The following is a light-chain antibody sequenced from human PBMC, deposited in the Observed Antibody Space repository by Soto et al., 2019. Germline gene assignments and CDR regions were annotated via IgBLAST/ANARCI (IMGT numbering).Light chain of an antibody. J-gene: IGLJ2*01. CDR2: EVS. CDR1: SSDVGGHNY. CDR3: SSYAGSTNLI. Sequence: QSALTQPPSASGSPGQSVTISCTGTSSDVGGHNYVSWYQQYPGKAPKLMIYEVSKRPSGVPDRFSGSKSVNTASLTVSGLQAEDEADYCCSSYAGSTNLIFGGGTKLTVL. V-gene: IGLV2-8*01.